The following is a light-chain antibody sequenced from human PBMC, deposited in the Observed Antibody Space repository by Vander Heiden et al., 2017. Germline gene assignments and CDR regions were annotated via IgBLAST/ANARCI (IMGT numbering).Light chain of an antibody. CDR2: DVR. CDR3: CASSGGSNKPL. CDR1: SSDVGRYDY. V-gene: IGLV2-11*01. J-gene: IGLJ2*01. Sequence: HSALTQPRPVSGSPGQSVTISCTGSSSDVGRYDYVPWYQQHPGKAPKFIIYDVRQRPSGVPDRFSGSKAGNTAALTISGLQAEDEADYYCCASSGGSNKPLFGGGTKLTVL.